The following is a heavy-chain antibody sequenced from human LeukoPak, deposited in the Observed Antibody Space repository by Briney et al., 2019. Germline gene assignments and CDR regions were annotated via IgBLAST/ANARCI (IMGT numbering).Heavy chain of an antibody. CDR2: IIHVFDTA. CDR1: GNTFSSYS. J-gene: IGHJ3*02. CDR3: ARDEGVAGLEAFDI. D-gene: IGHD6-19*01. Sequence: SVKVSCKGSGNTFSSYSISWVRQAPGQGLEWMGGIIHVFDTANYAQKFQGRVTITADESTGTDYMELNSLRSEDTAVYHCARDEGVAGLEAFDIWGQGTMVIVSS. V-gene: IGHV1-69*13.